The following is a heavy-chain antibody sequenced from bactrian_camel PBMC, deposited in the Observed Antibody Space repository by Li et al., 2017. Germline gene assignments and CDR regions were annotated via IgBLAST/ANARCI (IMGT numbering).Heavy chain of an antibody. CDR2: IATGAGRT. CDR1: GDEYDTAS. Sequence: QLVESGGGSVQGGGSLVLSCAVSGDEYDTASAGWFRQAPGKERERIATIATGAGRTYYADSVKGRFTISQDNTKTKIYLEMTGLQPEDTAMYYCAAGASLLVTDLCYTDFRIFGQGTQVTVS. CDR3: AAGASLLVTDLCYTDFRI. D-gene: IGHD1*01. J-gene: IGHJ6*01. V-gene: IGHV3S54*01.